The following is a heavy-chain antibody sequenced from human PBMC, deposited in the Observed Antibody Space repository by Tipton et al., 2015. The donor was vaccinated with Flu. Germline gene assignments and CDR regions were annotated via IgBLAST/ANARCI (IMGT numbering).Heavy chain of an antibody. CDR1: NGSLSSYY. CDR3: ARDPSLGMPEYFDS. V-gene: IGHV4-59*01. J-gene: IGHJ4*02. Sequence: TLSLTCIVSNGSLSSYYWNWIRQSPGKGLEWIGYIYNTVYTKYNPSLKSRITISVDTSKNQFSLRLSSVTAADTAVYFCARDPSLGMPEYFDSWGQGTLVTVSS. CDR2: IYNTVYT. D-gene: IGHD2-2*01.